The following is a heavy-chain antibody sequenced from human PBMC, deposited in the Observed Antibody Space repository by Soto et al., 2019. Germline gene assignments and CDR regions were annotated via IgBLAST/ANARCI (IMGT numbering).Heavy chain of an antibody. CDR2: IYSNGDT. Sequence: ASETLSLTCSVSSDSMNSGGYYWSWIRQHPGKGLEWIGYIYSNGDTYYNPSLKSRVTISVDTSKNEFSLNLTSVTAADTAVYYCARRGGSSSGYYYYAMDAWGQGTTVTVSS. CDR1: SDSMNSGGYY. J-gene: IGHJ6*02. D-gene: IGHD6-6*01. V-gene: IGHV4-31*03. CDR3: ARRGGSSSGYYYYAMDA.